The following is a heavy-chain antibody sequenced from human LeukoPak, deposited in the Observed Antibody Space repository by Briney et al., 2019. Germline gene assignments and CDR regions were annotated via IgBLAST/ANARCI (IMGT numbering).Heavy chain of an antibody. CDR3: ARDSFGSGYDFYYYYYMDV. CDR2: ISSSSSYI. CDR1: GFTFSSYS. D-gene: IGHD5-12*01. Sequence: GGSLRLSCAASGFTFSSYSMNWVRQAPGKGLEWISSISSSSSYIYYADSVKGRFTIYRDNAKNSLYLQKNSLRAEDTAVYYCARDSFGSGYDFYYYYYMDVWGKGTTVTVSS. V-gene: IGHV3-21*01. J-gene: IGHJ6*03.